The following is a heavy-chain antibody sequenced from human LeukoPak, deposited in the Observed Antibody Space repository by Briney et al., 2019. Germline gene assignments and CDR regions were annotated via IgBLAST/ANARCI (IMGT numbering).Heavy chain of an antibody. V-gene: IGHV3-74*01. D-gene: IGHD3-10*01. J-gene: IGHJ4*02. Sequence: GGSLRLSCAASGFTFSRYWMHWVRQAPGKGLVWVSRMNEDGTRKDYADSVKGRFTIFRDNDKNILYLQMNRLGPDDTAVYFCASFFGAIDDYWGRGTLVTVSS. CDR3: ASFFGAIDDY. CDR1: GFTFSRYW. CDR2: MNEDGTRK.